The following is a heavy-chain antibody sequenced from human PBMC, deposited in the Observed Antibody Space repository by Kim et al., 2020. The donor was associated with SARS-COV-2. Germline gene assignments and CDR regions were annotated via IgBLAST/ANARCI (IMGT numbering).Heavy chain of an antibody. V-gene: IGHV4-34*01. J-gene: IGHJ6*02. Sequence: SLKSRVTISVDTSKNQFSLNLSSVTAADTAVYYCARGPEIRFSYYYYGMDVWGQGTTVTVSS. D-gene: IGHD3-3*01. CDR3: ARGPEIRFSYYYYGMDV.